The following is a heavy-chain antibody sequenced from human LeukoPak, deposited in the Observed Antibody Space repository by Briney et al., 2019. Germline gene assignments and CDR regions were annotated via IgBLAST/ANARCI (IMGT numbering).Heavy chain of an antibody. Sequence: PSETLSLTYTVSGGSISSYYWSWIRQPPGKGLEWIGHIYGSGSTNYNPSLKSRVTLSVDTSKNQFSLKLSSVTAADTAVYYCAREGTSGTHLNWFDPWGQGTLVTVSS. J-gene: IGHJ5*02. CDR1: GGSISSYY. CDR3: AREGTSGTHLNWFDP. CDR2: IYGSGST. V-gene: IGHV4-59*01. D-gene: IGHD1-1*01.